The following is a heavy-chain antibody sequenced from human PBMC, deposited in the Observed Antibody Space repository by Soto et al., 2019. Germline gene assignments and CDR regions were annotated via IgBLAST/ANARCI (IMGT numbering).Heavy chain of an antibody. CDR2: ISSNGGTT. CDR1: GFTFSSHD. Sequence: EVQLAESGGGMVQPGGSLRLSCVASGFTFSSHDMHWVRQAPGKGLEYVSSISSNGGTTYYGNSVKGRFTISRDNSKNTLYLQMGRLRAEDMAVYYCVRRVSGNYDYWGQGTLVTVSS. CDR3: VRRVSGNYDY. J-gene: IGHJ4*02. D-gene: IGHD1-7*01. V-gene: IGHV3-64*01.